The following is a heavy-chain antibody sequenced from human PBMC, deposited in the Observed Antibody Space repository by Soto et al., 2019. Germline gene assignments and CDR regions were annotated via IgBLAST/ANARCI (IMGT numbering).Heavy chain of an antibody. D-gene: IGHD2-15*01. CDR2: INSDGSST. CDR3: VRTSLVLAAATREDY. J-gene: IGHJ4*02. Sequence: EVQLVESGGGLVQPGESLRLSCAAAGFTFSSYWMHWVRQAPGKGLVWVSRINSDGSSTSYAGSVKGRFTISRDNAKNTLYLQMNSLRAEDTAVYYCVRTSLVLAAATREDYWGQGNLVTVSS. V-gene: IGHV3-74*01. CDR1: GFTFSSYW.